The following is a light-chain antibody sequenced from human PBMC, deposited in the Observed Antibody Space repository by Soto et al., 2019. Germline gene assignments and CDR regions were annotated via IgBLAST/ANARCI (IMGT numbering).Light chain of an antibody. CDR3: SSYAGSNVL. CDR2: DVS. Sequence: QSALTQPPSASGSPGQSVTISCTGTSSDVGGYNLVSWYQQHPGKAPKLMIYDVSKRPSGVPDRFSGSKSGNTASLTVSGLQAEDEANYYCSSYAGSNVLFGGGTKLTVL. V-gene: IGLV2-8*01. J-gene: IGLJ2*01. CDR1: SSDVGGYNL.